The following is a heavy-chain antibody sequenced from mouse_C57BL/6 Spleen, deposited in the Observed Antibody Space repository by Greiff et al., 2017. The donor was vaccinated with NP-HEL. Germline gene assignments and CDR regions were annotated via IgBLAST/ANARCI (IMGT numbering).Heavy chain of an antibody. Sequence: LQESGPELVKPGASVKLSCKASGYTFTSYDINWVKQRPGKGLEWIGWSSPRDGSTKYNEKFKGKATVTVDTSSSTAYMELHSLTSEDSAVYFCARRFDYWGQGTTLTVSS. CDR3: ARRFDY. CDR2: SSPRDGST. J-gene: IGHJ2*01. V-gene: IGHV1-85*01. CDR1: GYTFTSYD.